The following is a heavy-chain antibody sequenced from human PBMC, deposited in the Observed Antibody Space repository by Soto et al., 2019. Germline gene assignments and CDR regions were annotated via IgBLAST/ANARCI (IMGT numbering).Heavy chain of an antibody. CDR1: GFTFSSYA. D-gene: IGHD4-17*01. J-gene: IGHJ6*02. Sequence: QVQLVESGGGVVQPGRSLRLSCAASGFTFSSYAMHWVRQAPGKGLEWVAVISYDGSNKYYADSVKGRFTISRDNSKNSLYVQMNSLRAEDTAVYYCARSGDGDFVYYYGMDVWGQGTTVTVSS. CDR3: ARSGDGDFVYYYGMDV. V-gene: IGHV3-30-3*01. CDR2: ISYDGSNK.